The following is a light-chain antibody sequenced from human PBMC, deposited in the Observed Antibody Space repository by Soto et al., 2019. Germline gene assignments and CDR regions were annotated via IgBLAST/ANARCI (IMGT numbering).Light chain of an antibody. J-gene: IGKJ1*01. V-gene: IGKV1-17*01. Sequence: IQMTQSPSSLYASVGDRVTITCRASQGIRTELGWYQQKPGKAPKLLIYGASTLQSGVPSRFSGSGSGTEFTLTISSLQPDDFATYYCQQYNSSPWTFGQGTKVDIK. CDR1: QGIRTE. CDR3: QQYNSSPWT. CDR2: GAS.